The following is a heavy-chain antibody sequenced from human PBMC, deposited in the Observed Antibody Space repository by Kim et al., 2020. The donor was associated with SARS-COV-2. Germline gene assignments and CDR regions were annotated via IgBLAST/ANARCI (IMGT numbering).Heavy chain of an antibody. CDR2: SYFDRSNE. J-gene: IGHJ3*01. CDR3: ATENSTVAHDAFDL. Sequence: GGSLRLSCAAPGVSFASYGFHWVRQAPGKGLEWVALSYFDRSNEYYLDSVKGRFTISRDDSKNMVNLQMNSLTVDDTAVYYCATENSTVAHDAFDLWGPG. CDR1: GVSFASYG. V-gene: IGHV3-33*01. D-gene: IGHD4-17*01.